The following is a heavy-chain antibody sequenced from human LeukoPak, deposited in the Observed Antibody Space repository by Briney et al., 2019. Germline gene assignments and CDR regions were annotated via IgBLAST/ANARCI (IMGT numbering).Heavy chain of an antibody. CDR2: ISYDGSNK. D-gene: IGHD3-3*01. CDR3: AREIRFLESNWFDP. CDR1: GVTFSSYA. Sequence: AGTLRLSCAASGVTFSSYAMHWVRQAPGKGLKWVAVISYDGSNKYYADSVKGRFTISRDNSKNTLYLQMSSLRAEDTAVYYCAREIRFLESNWFDPWGQGTLVTVCS. V-gene: IGHV3-30-3*01. J-gene: IGHJ5*02.